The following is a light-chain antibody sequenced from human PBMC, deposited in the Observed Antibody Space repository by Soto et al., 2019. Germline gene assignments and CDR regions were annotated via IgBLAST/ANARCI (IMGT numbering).Light chain of an antibody. CDR3: SSYAGSNIYVV. CDR2: EVN. CDR1: SSDFGNYNL. J-gene: IGLJ3*02. Sequence: QSALTQPASVSGSPGQSITISCTGTSSDFGNYNLVSWYQQHPGKVPKLILFEVNKRPSGVSGRFSGSKSGNTASLTISGLQAEDEADYYCSSYAGSNIYVVFGGGTQLTVL. V-gene: IGLV2-23*02.